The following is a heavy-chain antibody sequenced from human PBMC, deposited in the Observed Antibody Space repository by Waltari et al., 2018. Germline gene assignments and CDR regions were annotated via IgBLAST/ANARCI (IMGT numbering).Heavy chain of an antibody. CDR3: ARGLGELLPLDF. D-gene: IGHD1-7*01. V-gene: IGHV3-23*01. Sequence: EVQLSESGGGLVQPGGSLRLSCAASGFNLSSYAMSWVGQAPGKGREWVPSSSGIAGSTYYADSVKGRFTISRDMSKNTLFLQMNNLRSEDTALYFCARGLGELLPLDFWGQGTMVTISS. CDR2: SSGIAGST. CDR1: GFNLSSYA. J-gene: IGHJ4*02.